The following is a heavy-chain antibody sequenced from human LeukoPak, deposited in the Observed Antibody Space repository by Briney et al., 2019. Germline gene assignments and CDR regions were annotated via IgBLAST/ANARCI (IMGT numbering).Heavy chain of an antibody. CDR2: MFYSGST. Sequence: PSETLSLTCTVSGGSMRNYYWSWIRQPPGKGLEWIGYMFYSGSTNYNPSLKSRVTISLDTSKNQCSLKLSSVTAADTAVYYCARGRYYYDSTGLPHFDSWGQGTLVTVSS. CDR1: GGSMRNYY. J-gene: IGHJ4*02. V-gene: IGHV4-59*01. D-gene: IGHD3-22*01. CDR3: ARGRYYYDSTGLPHFDS.